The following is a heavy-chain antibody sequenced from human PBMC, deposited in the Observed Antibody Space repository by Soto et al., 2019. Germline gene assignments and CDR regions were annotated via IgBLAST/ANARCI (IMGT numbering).Heavy chain of an antibody. CDR1: GGTFSSYA. D-gene: IGHD1-26*01. CDR3: ARVEIVGATSDWYGFDY. CDR2: IIPIFGTA. Sequence: GASVKVSCKASGGTFSSYAISWVRQAPGQGLEWMGGIIPIFGTANYAQKFQGRVTITADESTSTAYMELSSLRSEDTAVYYCARVEIVGATSDWYGFDYWGQGTLVTVSS. J-gene: IGHJ4*02. V-gene: IGHV1-69*13.